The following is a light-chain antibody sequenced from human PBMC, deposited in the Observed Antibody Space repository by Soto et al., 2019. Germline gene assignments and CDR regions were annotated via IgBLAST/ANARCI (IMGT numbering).Light chain of an antibody. CDR3: QSYDRSLRACV. V-gene: IGLV1-40*01. Sequence: KRATISCAGTNSNIGSDYGVHWYQQFPGTAPKLLIYGNSNRPSGVPDRFSGSKSGTSASLAITGLQAEDEADYYCQSYDRSLRACVFGTGTKVTVL. CDR2: GNS. CDR1: NSNIGSDYG. J-gene: IGLJ1*01.